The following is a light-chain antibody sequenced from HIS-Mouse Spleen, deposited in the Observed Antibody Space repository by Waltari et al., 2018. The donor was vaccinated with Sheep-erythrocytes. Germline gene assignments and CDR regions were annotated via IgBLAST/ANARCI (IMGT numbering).Light chain of an antibody. V-gene: IGLV3-1*01. CDR3: CSYAGSYNHV. J-gene: IGLJ1*01. CDR2: QDT. Sequence: SSELTQPPSVSVSPGQTASITCSGDKLGDKYACWYQQKPGQSPVLVIDQDTKRPSGIPGRFSGSNSGNTATLTISGTQAMDEADYYCCSYAGSYNHVFATGTKVTVL. CDR1: KLGDKY.